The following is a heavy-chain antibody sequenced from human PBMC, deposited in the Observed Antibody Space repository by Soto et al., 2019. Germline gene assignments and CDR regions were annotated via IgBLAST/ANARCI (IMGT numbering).Heavy chain of an antibody. V-gene: IGHV3-7*01. J-gene: IGHJ2*01. Sequence: QPGGSLRLSCRASGFSFSASWMTWVRQAPGKGLEWVADIKEDGSETYYLDSVKGRFTVSRDNTKDSLFLQMESLRAEDTAVYYCARELGVLRLVQWLGLVTGDLYFDLWGRGTLVTVSS. CDR2: IKEDGSET. CDR3: ARELGVLRLVQWLGLVTGDLYFDL. CDR1: GFSFSASW. D-gene: IGHD3-3*01.